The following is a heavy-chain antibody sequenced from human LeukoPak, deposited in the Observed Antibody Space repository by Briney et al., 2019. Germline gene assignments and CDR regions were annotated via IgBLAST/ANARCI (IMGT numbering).Heavy chain of an antibody. J-gene: IGHJ6*03. CDR2: IIPIFGTA. D-gene: IGHD1-26*01. CDR3: ARAGSYSPYYYYYYMDV. CDR1: GGTFSSYA. V-gene: IGHV1-69*05. Sequence: ASVKVSCKASGGTFSSYAISWVRQAPGQGLEWMGGIIPIFGTANYAQKFQGRVTITTDESTSTAYMELSSLRSEDTAVYYCARAGSYSPYYYYYYMDVWGKGTTVTVSS.